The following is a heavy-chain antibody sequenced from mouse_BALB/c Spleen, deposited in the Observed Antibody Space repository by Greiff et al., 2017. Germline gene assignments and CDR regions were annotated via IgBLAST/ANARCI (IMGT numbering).Heavy chain of an antibody. CDR3: ARSLLGAMDY. J-gene: IGHJ4*01. CDR2: INPYNGDT. D-gene: IGHD2-10*01. V-gene: IGHV1-20*02. CDR1: GYSFTGYF. Sequence: EVQLQQSGPELVKPGASVKISCKASGYSFTGYFMNWVMQSHGKSLEWIGRINPYNGDTFYNQKFKGKATLTVDKSSSTAHMELRSLASEDSAVYYCARSLLGAMDYWGQGTSVTVSS.